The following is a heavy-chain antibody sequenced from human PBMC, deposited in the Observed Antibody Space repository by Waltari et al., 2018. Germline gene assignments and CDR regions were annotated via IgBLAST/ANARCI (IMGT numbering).Heavy chain of an antibody. J-gene: IGHJ6*02. CDR1: GGTFSSYA. D-gene: IGHD2-2*01. Sequence: QVQLVQSGAEVKKPGSSVKVSCKASGGTFSSYAISWVRQAPGQGLEWMGGIIPIFGPGNYDQKCQGRGTITADESTSTAYMELSSLRSEDTAVYYCARKPAIANCSSTSCYRYYGMDVWGQGTTVTVSS. CDR2: IIPIFGPG. V-gene: IGHV1-69*01. CDR3: ARKPAIANCSSTSCYRYYGMDV.